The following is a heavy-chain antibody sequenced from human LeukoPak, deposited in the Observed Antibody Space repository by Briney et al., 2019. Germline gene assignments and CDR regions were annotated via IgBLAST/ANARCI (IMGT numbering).Heavy chain of an antibody. J-gene: IGHJ6*02. CDR1: GFTFSSHA. CDR2: ISYDGSNK. CDR3: ARGINLVWNYYYGMDV. V-gene: IGHV3-30-3*01. Sequence: GGSLRLSCAASGFTFSSHAMHWVRQAPGKGLEWVAVISYDGSNKYYADSVKGRFTISRDNSKNTLYLQMNSLRAEDTAVYYCARGINLVWNYYYGMDVWGQGTTVTVSS. D-gene: IGHD3/OR15-3a*01.